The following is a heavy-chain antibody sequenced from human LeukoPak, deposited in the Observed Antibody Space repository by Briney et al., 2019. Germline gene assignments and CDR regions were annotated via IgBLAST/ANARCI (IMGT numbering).Heavy chain of an antibody. CDR2: ISGSGGNT. CDR3: GVEKGDSPDY. J-gene: IGHJ4*02. Sequence: PGGSLRLSCAASGFSFSSYAMIWVRQAPGVGLEWVSGISGSGGNTYYIDSVKGRYTISRDNSKNTLDLQMNSLRAEDTAIYYCGVEKGDSPDYWGQGTLVTVSS. CDR1: GFSFSSYA. D-gene: IGHD3-22*01. V-gene: IGHV3-23*01.